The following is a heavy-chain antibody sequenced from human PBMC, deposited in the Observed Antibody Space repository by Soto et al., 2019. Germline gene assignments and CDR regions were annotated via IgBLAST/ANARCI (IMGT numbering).Heavy chain of an antibody. CDR3: AHRRGIQEFLKLRNWFDP. CDR1: GFSLRTSGVG. Sequence: GSGAMLVNPAQTLTLTCTFSGFSLRTSGVGVGWIRQPPGKALEWLALIYWDDDKRYSPSLKSRLTITKDTSKNQVVLTMTNMDPVDTATYYCAHRRGIQEFLKLRNWFDPWGQGTLVTVSS. D-gene: IGHD3-3*01. V-gene: IGHV2-5*02. J-gene: IGHJ5*02. CDR2: IYWDDDK.